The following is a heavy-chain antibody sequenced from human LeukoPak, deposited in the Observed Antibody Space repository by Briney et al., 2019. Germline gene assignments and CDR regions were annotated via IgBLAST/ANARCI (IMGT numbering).Heavy chain of an antibody. V-gene: IGHV5-51*01. Sequence: GESLKISCKGSGYSFTSYWIGWVRQMPGKGLEWMGIIYPDDSDTRYSPSFQGQVTISADKSISTAYLQWSSLKASDTAMYYCARHLGYCSSTSCRVDYWGQGTLVTVSS. J-gene: IGHJ4*02. CDR2: IYPDDSDT. CDR1: GYSFTSYW. CDR3: ARHLGYCSSTSCRVDY. D-gene: IGHD2-2*01.